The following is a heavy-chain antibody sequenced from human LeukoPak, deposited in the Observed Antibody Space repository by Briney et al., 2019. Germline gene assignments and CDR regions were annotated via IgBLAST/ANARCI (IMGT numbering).Heavy chain of an antibody. CDR1: GYRFTSYW. Sequence: GESLKISCKGSGYRFTSYWIGWVRQMPGKGLEWMGIIYPGDSDTRYSPSFQGQVTISADKSISTAYLQWSSLKASDTAMYYCARQGPTYYYDSSGYYLPGYWGQGTLVTVSS. J-gene: IGHJ4*02. CDR3: ARQGPTYYYDSSGYYLPGY. D-gene: IGHD3-22*01. V-gene: IGHV5-51*01. CDR2: IYPGDSDT.